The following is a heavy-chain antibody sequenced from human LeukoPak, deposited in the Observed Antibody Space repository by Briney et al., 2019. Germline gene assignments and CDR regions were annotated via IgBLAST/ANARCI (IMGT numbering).Heavy chain of an antibody. V-gene: IGHV1-46*01. CDR3: ARANYYSDTRGYYGAGFDD. J-gene: IGHJ4*02. CDR1: GYTFTSYY. CDR2: INPSGGST. Sequence: ASVKVSCKASGYTFTSYYMHWVRQAPGQGLEWMGIINPSGGSTSYAQKFQGRVTMTRDTSTSTVYMELSSLTSEDTAVYYCARANYYSDTRGYYGAGFDDWGQGTLVTVSS. D-gene: IGHD3-22*01.